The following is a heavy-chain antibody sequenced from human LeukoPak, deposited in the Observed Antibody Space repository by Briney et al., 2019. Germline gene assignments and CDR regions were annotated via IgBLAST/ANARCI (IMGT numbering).Heavy chain of an antibody. CDR2: IKCKTDSWTT. D-gene: IGHD2-2*02. CDR3: ARYCSSTSCYKPP. V-gene: IGHV3-15*01. CDR1: GFTFGDYA. Sequence: GGALRLSCTASGFTFGDYAMSWVRQAPGKGREWVGRIKCKTDSWTTDYASPVKGRFTISRDDSKNTLYLQINSLKTGDTAVYYCARYCSSTSCYKPPWGQGTLVTVSS. J-gene: IGHJ5*02.